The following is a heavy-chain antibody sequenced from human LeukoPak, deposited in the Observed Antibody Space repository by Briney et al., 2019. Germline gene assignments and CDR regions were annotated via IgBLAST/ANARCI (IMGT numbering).Heavy chain of an antibody. Sequence: PGGSLRLSCAASGFTFSSYGMNWVRQAPGKGLEWVSSISSSSSYIYYADSVKGRFTISRDNAKNSLYLQMNSLRAEDTAVYYCARDLGQQWLVRPPYFDYWGQGTLVTVSS. CDR3: ARDLGQQWLVRPPYFDY. CDR1: GFTFSSYG. J-gene: IGHJ4*02. V-gene: IGHV3-21*01. CDR2: ISSSSSYI. D-gene: IGHD6-19*01.